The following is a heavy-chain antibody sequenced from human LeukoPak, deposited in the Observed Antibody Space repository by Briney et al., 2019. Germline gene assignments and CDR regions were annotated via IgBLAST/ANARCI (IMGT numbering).Heavy chain of an antibody. D-gene: IGHD3-22*01. J-gene: IGHJ4*02. CDR1: GFTFRSYW. CDR3: ARDHYDSSGYMD. V-gene: IGHV3-7*01. CDR2: IKQDGSEK. Sequence: GGSLRLSCAASGFTFRSYWMSWVRQAPGKGLEWVANIKQDGSEKYYVDSVKGRFTISRDNAKNSLYLQMNSLRAEDTAVYYCARDHYDSSGYMDWGQGTLVTVSS.